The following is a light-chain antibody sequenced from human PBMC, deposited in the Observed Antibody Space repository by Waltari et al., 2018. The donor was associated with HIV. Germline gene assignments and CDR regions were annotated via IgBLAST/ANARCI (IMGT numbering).Light chain of an antibody. CDR2: GDS. V-gene: IGLV1-40*01. Sequence: QSVLTPPPSVSGAPGPRVTISCTGRSPNIGAGFGAHWYQQLPGTAPKLLIYGDSNRPSGVPDRFSGSKSGTSASLAITGLQSEDEADYYCQSYDSSLSTAVVFGGGTKLTVL. CDR1: SPNIGAGFG. J-gene: IGLJ2*01. CDR3: QSYDSSLSTAVV.